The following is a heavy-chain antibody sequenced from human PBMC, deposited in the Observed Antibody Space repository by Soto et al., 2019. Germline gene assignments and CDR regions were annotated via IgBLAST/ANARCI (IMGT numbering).Heavy chain of an antibody. D-gene: IGHD1-26*01. Sequence: QMQLVQSGAEVKKTGSSVTVSCKAQGNTFTYRYLHWVRQAPGQALEWMGWITPFSGDVHYAQKFQERVTITRDRSINTAYMQMSSLRSEDTAMYFCASGGAGSGPFTWELPDHWGQGTLVTVSS. J-gene: IGHJ4*02. CDR2: ITPFSGDV. CDR1: GNTFTYRY. V-gene: IGHV1-45*02. CDR3: ASGGAGSGPFTWELPDH.